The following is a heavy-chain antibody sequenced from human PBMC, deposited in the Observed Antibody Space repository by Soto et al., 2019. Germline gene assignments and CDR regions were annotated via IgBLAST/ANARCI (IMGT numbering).Heavy chain of an antibody. J-gene: IGHJ5*01. CDR2: INPNSGDT. Sequence: AAVEVSCKRSGYTCIAYFRHGVVEVPGQGREWMGWINPNSGDTSYAQKFQGRVTMTRDTSIRTAYMELSRLRSDDTAVFYCAKIAAVGDFDFWGQGTQVTVSS. CDR3: AKIAAVGDFDF. V-gene: IGHV1-2*02. CDR1: GYTCIAYF. D-gene: IGHD6-13*01.